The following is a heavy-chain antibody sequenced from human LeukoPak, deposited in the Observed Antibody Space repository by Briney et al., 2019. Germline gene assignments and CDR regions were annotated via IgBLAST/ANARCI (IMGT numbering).Heavy chain of an antibody. D-gene: IGHD2-2*01. V-gene: IGHV3-21*01. CDR3: AKELRGCSSTSCYYYFDY. J-gene: IGHJ4*02. CDR2: ISSSSSYI. CDR1: GFTFSSYS. Sequence: PGGSLRLSCAASGFTFSSYSMNWVRQAPGKGLEWVSSISSSSSYIYYADSVKGRFTISRDNAKNSLYPQMNSLRAEDTAVYHCAKELRGCSSTSCYYYFDYWGQGTLVTVSS.